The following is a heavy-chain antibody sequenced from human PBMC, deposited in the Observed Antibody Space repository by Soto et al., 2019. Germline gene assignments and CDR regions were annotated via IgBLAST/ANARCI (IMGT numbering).Heavy chain of an antibody. CDR1: GFTFSSYA. J-gene: IGHJ6*02. D-gene: IGHD5-12*01. Sequence: PGGSLRLSCAASGFTFSSYAMSWVRQAPGKGLEWVSSITYSGGSTSYADSVKGRFTISRDNLKNTLYLQMNSLRAEDTAMFYCAKALGSGYSPYYHVMDVWGQGTTVTVS. V-gene: IGHV3-23*01. CDR3: AKALGSGYSPYYHVMDV. CDR2: ITYSGGST.